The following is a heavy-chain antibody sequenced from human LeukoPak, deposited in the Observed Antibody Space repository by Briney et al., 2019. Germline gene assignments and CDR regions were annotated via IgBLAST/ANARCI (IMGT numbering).Heavy chain of an antibody. CDR3: ARFTARAREIDY. CDR1: GGSISSGGYY. CDR2: IYHSGST. V-gene: IGHV4-30-2*01. D-gene: IGHD6-6*01. Sequence: MTSETLSLTCTVSGGSISSGGYYWSWIRQPPGKGLEWIGYIYHSGSTYYNPSLKSRVTISVDRSKNQFSLKLSSVTAADTAVYYCARFTARAREIDYWGQGILVTVSS. J-gene: IGHJ4*02.